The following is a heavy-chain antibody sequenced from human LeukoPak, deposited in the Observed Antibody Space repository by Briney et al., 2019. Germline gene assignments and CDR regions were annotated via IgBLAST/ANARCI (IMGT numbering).Heavy chain of an antibody. CDR2: IYTSGST. J-gene: IGHJ6*03. V-gene: IGHV4-4*07. CDR1: GGSISSYY. D-gene: IGHD2-2*01. Sequence: SETLSLTCTVSGGSISSYYWSWIRQPAGKGLEWIGRIYTSGSTNYNPSLKSRVIIPVDKSKNQFSLKLSSVTAADTAVYYCERSSSTRLGDSYYYMDVWGKGTTVTVSS. CDR3: ERSSSTRLGDSYYYMDV.